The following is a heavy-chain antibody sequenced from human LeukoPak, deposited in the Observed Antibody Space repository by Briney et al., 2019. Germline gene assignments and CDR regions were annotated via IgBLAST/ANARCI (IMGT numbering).Heavy chain of an antibody. CDR3: ARHWRANWYFDL. CDR2: INHSGST. Sequence: GSLRLSCAASGFTFSNAWMSWVRQPPGKGLEWIGEINHSGSTNYNPSLKSRVTISVDTSKNQFSLKLSSVTAGDTAVYYCARHWRANWYFDLWGRGTLVTVSS. D-gene: IGHD3-3*01. V-gene: IGHV4-34*01. CDR1: GFTFSNAW. J-gene: IGHJ2*01.